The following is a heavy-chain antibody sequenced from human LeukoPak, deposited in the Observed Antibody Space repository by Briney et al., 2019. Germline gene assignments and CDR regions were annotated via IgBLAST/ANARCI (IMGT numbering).Heavy chain of an antibody. D-gene: IGHD3-22*01. CDR2: ISGSGGST. Sequence: GGSLSLSCAASGFTFSSYAMSWVSQAPGKGLEWVSAISGSGGSTYYADSVKGRFTISRDNSKNTLYLQMNSLRAEDTAVYYCAKPRHYDSRGEHYWGQGTLVTVSS. CDR1: GFTFSSYA. V-gene: IGHV3-23*01. CDR3: AKPRHYDSRGEHY. J-gene: IGHJ4*02.